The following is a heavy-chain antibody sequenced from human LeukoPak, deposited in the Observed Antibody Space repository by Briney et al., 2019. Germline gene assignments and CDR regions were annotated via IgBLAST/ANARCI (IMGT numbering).Heavy chain of an antibody. CDR1: GDSISSSD. Sequence: KPSETLSLTCSVSGDSISSSDWSWIRQPPGKGLDWIGYIFHSGSTYYNPSLKSRVTISLDRSKNQFSLKLSSVTAADTAVYYCATGGHDSSGYYTYYFDYWGQGTLVTVSS. CDR2: IFHSGST. V-gene: IGHV4-59*12. D-gene: IGHD3-22*01. CDR3: ATGGHDSSGYYTYYFDY. J-gene: IGHJ4*02.